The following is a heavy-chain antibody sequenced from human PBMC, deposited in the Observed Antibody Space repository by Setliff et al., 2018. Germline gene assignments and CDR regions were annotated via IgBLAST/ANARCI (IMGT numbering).Heavy chain of an antibody. D-gene: IGHD3-22*01. J-gene: IGHJ5*02. CDR3: TTAPTYYYDSSGLP. V-gene: IGHV3-15*01. Sequence: GGSLRLSCAASGLTFSNAWMSWVRQAPGKGLEWVGRIKSKTDGGTTDYAAPVKGRFTISRDDSKNTLYLQMNSLKTEDTAVYYCTTAPTYYYDSSGLPWGQGTLVTVSS. CDR2: IKSKTDGGTT. CDR1: GLTFSNAW.